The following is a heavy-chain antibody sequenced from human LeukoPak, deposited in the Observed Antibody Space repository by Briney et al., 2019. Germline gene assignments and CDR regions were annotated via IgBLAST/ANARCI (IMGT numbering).Heavy chain of an antibody. CDR3: AGGTTNTKGAFDM. D-gene: IGHD2-8*01. CDR1: GYTFTNYY. Sequence: GASVKVSCKASGYTFTNYYIHWVRQAPGQGLEWMGIINPSGSSTSYAQKLQGRVTMTRDTSTSTVYMELSSLRSEDTAVYYCAGGTTNTKGAFDMWGQGTMVTVSS. J-gene: IGHJ3*02. CDR2: INPSGSST. V-gene: IGHV1-46*04.